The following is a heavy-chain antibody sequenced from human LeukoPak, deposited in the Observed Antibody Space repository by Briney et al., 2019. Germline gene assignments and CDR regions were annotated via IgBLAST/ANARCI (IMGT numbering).Heavy chain of an antibody. J-gene: IGHJ4*02. CDR1: GGSFSGYY. CDR3: ARESGSNSFDY. D-gene: IGHD3-3*01. CDR2: INHSGST. Sequence: SETLSLTCAVSGGSFSGYYWNWIRQPPGKGLEWIGEINHSGSTNYNPSLKSRVAISVDTSKNQFSLKLSSVTAADTAVYYCARESGSNSFDYWGQGTLVTVSS. V-gene: IGHV4-34*01.